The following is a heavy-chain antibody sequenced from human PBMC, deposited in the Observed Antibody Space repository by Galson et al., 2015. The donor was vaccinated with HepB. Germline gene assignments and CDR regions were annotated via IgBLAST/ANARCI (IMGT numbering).Heavy chain of an antibody. J-gene: IGHJ5*02. CDR1: GGTFSSYA. D-gene: IGHD4-23*01. Sequence: SVKVSCKASGGTFSSYAISWVRQAPGQGLEWMGGIIPIFGTANYAQKFQGRVTITADESTSTAYMELSSLRSEDTAVYYCARALHYGGNSLGPGSGFDPWGQGTLVTVSS. V-gene: IGHV1-69*13. CDR3: ARALHYGGNSLGPGSGFDP. CDR2: IIPIFGTA.